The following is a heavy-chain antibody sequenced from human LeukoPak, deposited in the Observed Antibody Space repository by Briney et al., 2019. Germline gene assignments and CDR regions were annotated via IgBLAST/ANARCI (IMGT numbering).Heavy chain of an antibody. CDR2: IHSRGHT. D-gene: IGHD1-1*01. CDR1: GGSISNNY. Sequence: PSETLSLTCTVSGGSISNNYWSWIRQPPGKGLEWIGYIHSRGHTNSSPSLKSRVTISVDTSNNQFSLQLYTVTAADTAVYFCARHGHNHFYDYWGQGTLVTVSS. V-gene: IGHV4-59*08. CDR3: ARHGHNHFYDY. J-gene: IGHJ4*02.